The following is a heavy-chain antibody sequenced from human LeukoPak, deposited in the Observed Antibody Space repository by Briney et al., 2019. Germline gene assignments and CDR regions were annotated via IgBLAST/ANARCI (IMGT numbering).Heavy chain of an antibody. J-gene: IGHJ4*02. CDR3: GRAYDFSRH. V-gene: IGHV3-23*01. Sequence: GGSLRLSCAASGFTFSSSGMAWVRQAPGKGPEWVSAISGNGDLTYYADSVKGRFTISRDNSKNTLFLQMNSLRAEDTALYYCGRAYDFSRHWGQGTLVTVSS. CDR1: GFTFSSSG. D-gene: IGHD3-3*01. CDR2: ISGNGDLT.